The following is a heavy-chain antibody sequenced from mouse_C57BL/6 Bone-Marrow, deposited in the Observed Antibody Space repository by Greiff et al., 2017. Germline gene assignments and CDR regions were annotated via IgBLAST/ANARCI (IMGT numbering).Heavy chain of an antibody. CDR1: GYTFTDYY. CDR3: ARGNYSNYLGYAMDY. J-gene: IGHJ4*01. CDR2: IFPGSGST. D-gene: IGHD2-5*01. V-gene: IGHV1-75*01. Sequence: QVQLQQSGPELVKPGASVKISCKASGYTFTDYYINWVKQRPGQGLEWIGWIFPGSGSTYYNEKFKGKATLTVDKSSSTAYMLLSSLTSEDSAVYFCARGNYSNYLGYAMDYWGQGTSVTVSS.